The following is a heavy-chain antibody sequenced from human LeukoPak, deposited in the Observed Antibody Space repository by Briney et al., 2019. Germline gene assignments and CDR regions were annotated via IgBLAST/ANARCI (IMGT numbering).Heavy chain of an antibody. CDR3: ARVGARQILEY. CDR2: ISGSGGST. V-gene: IGHV3-23*01. D-gene: IGHD4-17*01. CDR1: GFTFSSYA. Sequence: GGSLRLSRAASGFTFSSYAMSWVRQAPGKGLEWVSAISGSGGSTYYADSVKGRFTISRDNSKNTLYLQMDSLRAEDTAVYYCARVGARQILEYWGQGTLVTVSS. J-gene: IGHJ4*02.